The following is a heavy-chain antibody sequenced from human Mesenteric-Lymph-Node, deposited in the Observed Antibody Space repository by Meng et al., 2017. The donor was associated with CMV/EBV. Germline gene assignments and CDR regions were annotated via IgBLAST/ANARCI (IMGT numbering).Heavy chain of an antibody. V-gene: IGHV1-69*04. CDR3: ARDVSVPGAMFDF. D-gene: IGHD4-17*01. CDR1: GGSLSSYA. CDR2: IIPNLDIA. Sequence: KASGGSLSSYAFSWVRQAPGQGLEWMGRIIPNLDIANYVQKFQGRVTFTAAKSTSTVYMELSSLRSEDTATYYCARDVSVPGAMFDFWGQGTLVTVSS. J-gene: IGHJ4*02.